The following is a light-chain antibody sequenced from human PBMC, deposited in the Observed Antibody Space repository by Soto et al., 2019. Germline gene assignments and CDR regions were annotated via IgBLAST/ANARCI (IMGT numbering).Light chain of an antibody. J-gene: IGLJ1*01. CDR2: EVS. V-gene: IGLV2-8*01. CDR1: SSDVGGYNY. CDR3: SAYAGSNNFPYV. Sequence: QSALTQPPSASGSPGQSVTISCTGTSSDVGGYNYFSWYQQHPGKAPKLMIYEVSKRPSVVPDRFSGSKSGNTASLTVSGLQAEDEADYYCSAYAGSNNFPYVFGTGTKLTVL.